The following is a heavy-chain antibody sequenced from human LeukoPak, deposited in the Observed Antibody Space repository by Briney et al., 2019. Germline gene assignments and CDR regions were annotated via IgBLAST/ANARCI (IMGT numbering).Heavy chain of an antibody. V-gene: IGHV1-18*01. CDR2: ISAYNSNT. Sequence: ASVTVSFTASGYTFTIYGISWVRQAPGQGLEWMGWISAYNSNTNYAQKLQGRVTMTTDTSTSTAYMELRSLRSDDTAVYYRARGSPKRAVAGTFDYWGQGTLVTVSS. J-gene: IGHJ4*02. D-gene: IGHD6-19*01. CDR1: GYTFTIYG. CDR3: ARGSPKRAVAGTFDY.